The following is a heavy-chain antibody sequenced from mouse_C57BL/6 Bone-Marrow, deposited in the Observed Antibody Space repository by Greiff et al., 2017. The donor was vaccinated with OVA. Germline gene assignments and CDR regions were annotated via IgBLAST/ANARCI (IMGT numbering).Heavy chain of an antibody. J-gene: IGHJ4*01. Sequence: QVQLKQPGAELVRPGSSVKLSCKASGYTFTSYWMDWVKQRPGQGLEWIGNIYPSDSETHYNQKFKDKATLTVDKSSSTAYMQLSSLTSEDSAVYYCARWGYSNYERYAMDYWGQGTSVTVSS. CDR1: GYTFTSYW. CDR2: IYPSDSET. V-gene: IGHV1-61*01. D-gene: IGHD2-5*01. CDR3: ARWGYSNYERYAMDY.